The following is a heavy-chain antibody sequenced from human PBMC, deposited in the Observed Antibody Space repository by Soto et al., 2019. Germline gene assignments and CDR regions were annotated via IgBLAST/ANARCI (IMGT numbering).Heavy chain of an antibody. Sequence: QVQLVQSGPEMKSPGASVKVSCKASGYSFVNYGISWVRQAPGQGLEWMGWINPDDGDSDYARHLQGRVTMTTDTSTTTAYLDLKDLRSDDTAVYFCARVHTAKTFDCRGQGTLVTVSS. V-gene: IGHV1-18*04. CDR2: INPDDGDS. CDR1: GYSFVNYG. J-gene: IGHJ4*02. D-gene: IGHD6-25*01. CDR3: ARVHTAKTFDC.